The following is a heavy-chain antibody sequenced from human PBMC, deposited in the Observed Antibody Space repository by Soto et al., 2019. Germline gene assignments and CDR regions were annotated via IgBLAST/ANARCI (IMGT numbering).Heavy chain of an antibody. J-gene: IGHJ4*02. CDR3: ASRGHCSNGQCHPFDY. CDR2: ISMSGSYK. Sequence: GGSLRLSCVVSDFSLSGFYMSWVRQAPRKGLEWFSFISMSGSYKTYAASVEGRFTISRDNVKNILYLQMDSLRVEDTAVYYCASRGHCSNGQCHPFDYWGQGTQVTVSS. D-gene: IGHD2-8*01. CDR1: DFSLSGFY. V-gene: IGHV3-11*06.